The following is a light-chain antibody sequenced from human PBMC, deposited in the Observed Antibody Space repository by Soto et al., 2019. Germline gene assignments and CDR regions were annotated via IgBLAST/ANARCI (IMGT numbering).Light chain of an antibody. CDR2: EVV. CDR1: KNDIGVYDF. Sequence: ALTQPPSASGSPGQSVTISCTGTKNDIGVYDFVSWYQHHPGKAPRLIIYEVVQRPSGVPDRFSGSKSGNTASLTVSGLQAEDEADYFCKSHAGSNTYVFGSGTKVTAL. J-gene: IGLJ1*01. V-gene: IGLV2-8*01. CDR3: KSHAGSNTYV.